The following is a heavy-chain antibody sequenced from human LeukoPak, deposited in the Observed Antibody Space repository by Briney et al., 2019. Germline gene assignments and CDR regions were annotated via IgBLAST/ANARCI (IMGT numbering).Heavy chain of an antibody. V-gene: IGHV3-30-3*01. J-gene: IGHJ4*02. Sequence: GGSLRLSCAASGFTFSSYAMHWVRQAPGKGLEWVAVISYDGSNKYYADSVKGRFTISRDNSKNTLYLQMNSLRAEDTAVYYCARGRGRYSGSPLLDYWGQGTLVTVSS. CDR2: ISYDGSNK. D-gene: IGHD5-12*01. CDR1: GFTFSSYA. CDR3: ARGRGRYSGSPLLDY.